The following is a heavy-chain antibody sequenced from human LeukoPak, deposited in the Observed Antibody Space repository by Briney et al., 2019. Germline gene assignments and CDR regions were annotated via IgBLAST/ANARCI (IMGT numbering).Heavy chain of an antibody. CDR2: ISAYNGNT. J-gene: IGHJ6*03. CDR3: ARDLASDPLNIVVVPAAICLDYYYYMDV. V-gene: IGHV1-18*01. CDR1: GYTFTSYG. Sequence: ASVKVSCKASGYTFTSYGISWVRQAPGQGLEWMGWISAYNGNTNYAQKLQGRVTMTTDTSTSTAYMELRSLRSDDTAVYYCARDLASDPLNIVVVPAAICLDYYYYMDVWGKGTTVTVSS. D-gene: IGHD2-2*01.